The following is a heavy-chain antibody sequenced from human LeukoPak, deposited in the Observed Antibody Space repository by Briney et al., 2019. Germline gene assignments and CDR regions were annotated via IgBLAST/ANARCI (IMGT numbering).Heavy chain of an antibody. Sequence: GGSLRLFCAASGFTFSSYAMSWARQAPGKGLEWVSAISGSGGSTYYADSVKGRFTISRDNSKNTLYLQMNSLRAEDTAVYYCAKPKHIVVVIGWFDPWGQGTLVTVSS. CDR2: ISGSGGST. CDR1: GFTFSSYA. CDR3: AKPKHIVVVIGWFDP. J-gene: IGHJ5*02. D-gene: IGHD2-21*01. V-gene: IGHV3-23*01.